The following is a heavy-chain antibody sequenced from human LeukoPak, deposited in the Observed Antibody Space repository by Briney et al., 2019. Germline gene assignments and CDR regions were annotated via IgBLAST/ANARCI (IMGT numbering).Heavy chain of an antibody. Sequence: ASVTVSCKASGFTPTTSAIHWVRQARGQRLEWLGWIVVGTGNTNYAQKFQERVSITRDMSTSTAYMELSSLRSEDTAVYYCAAPSATARYPYYYYGMDVWGQGTTVSVSS. CDR3: AAPSATARYPYYYYGMDV. CDR1: GFTPTTSA. J-gene: IGHJ6*02. V-gene: IGHV1-58*02. D-gene: IGHD3-16*02. CDR2: IVVGTGNT.